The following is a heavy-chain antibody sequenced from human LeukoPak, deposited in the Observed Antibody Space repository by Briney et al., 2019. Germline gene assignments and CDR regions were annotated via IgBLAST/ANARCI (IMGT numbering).Heavy chain of an antibody. Sequence: TSETLSLTCTVSGVSISTYYWSWIRQPPGKGLEWIGYIYKSGSTNYNPSLKSRLTISVDMSKNQFSLKLSSVTAADTAVYFCARATGPLDGFDIWGQGTMVTVSS. J-gene: IGHJ3*02. CDR2: IYKSGST. CDR3: ARATGPLDGFDI. D-gene: IGHD4-17*01. CDR1: GVSISTYY. V-gene: IGHV4-59*01.